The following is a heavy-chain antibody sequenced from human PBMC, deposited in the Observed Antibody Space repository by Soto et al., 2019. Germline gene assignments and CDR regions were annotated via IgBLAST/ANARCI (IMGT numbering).Heavy chain of an antibody. CDR2: IYWDDDK. CDR1: GFSLTTSGVG. V-gene: IGHV2-5*02. Sequence: QITLNESGPTQVKPRQTLTLTCTFSGFSLTTSGVGGGWIRQSPGKAPEWLALIYWDDDKRYSPSLKSRLTITKDTSKNQVVLTMADLDPADTATYYCAHRVLRTVFGLVTTTAIYFYFWGQGTPVAVSS. D-gene: IGHD3-3*01. J-gene: IGHJ4*02. CDR3: AHRVLRTVFGLVTTTAIYFYF.